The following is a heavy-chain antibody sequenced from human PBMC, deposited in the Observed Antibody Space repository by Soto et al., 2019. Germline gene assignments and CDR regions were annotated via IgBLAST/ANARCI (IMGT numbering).Heavy chain of an antibody. Sequence: GRSLRLSCAASGFPLTSDAMSLVRQAPGKWLEWVSAIRGSAYIYYTDPLTGRFTISRENAKNSLHQRMNILKAHDTAVYYCTSDASRHIRARGWFDPSGPGSLVTAS. J-gene: IGHJ5*02. CDR2: IRGSAYI. CDR1: GFPLTSDA. CDR3: TSDASRHIRARGWFDP. D-gene: IGHD1-1*01. V-gene: IGHV3-21*01.